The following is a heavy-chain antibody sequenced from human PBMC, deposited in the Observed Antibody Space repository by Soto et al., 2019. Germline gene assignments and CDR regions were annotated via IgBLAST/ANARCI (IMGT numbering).Heavy chain of an antibody. CDR1: GYTFTSYG. CDR3: AQDEAAHTFDP. V-gene: IGHV1-18*01. J-gene: IGHJ5*02. Sequence: QVQLVQSGAEVKKPGASVKVSCKASGYTFTSYGISWVRQAPGQGLEWMGWISPYNGNTNYAQKLQGRVTMTTDTSTSPAYMELSSLSSDDTAVYYGAQDEAAHTFDPWGQGILVTVSS. CDR2: ISPYNGNT. D-gene: IGHD6-13*01.